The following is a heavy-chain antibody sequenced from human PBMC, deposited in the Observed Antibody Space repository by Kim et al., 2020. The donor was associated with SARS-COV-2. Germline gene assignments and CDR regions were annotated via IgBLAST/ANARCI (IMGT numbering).Heavy chain of an antibody. CDR2: SRNKANSYTT. CDR1: GFTFSDHY. J-gene: IGHJ4*02. D-gene: IGHD3-22*01. CDR3: ARVVTDSSGYYYDY. Sequence: GGSLRLSCAASGFTFSDHYMDWVRQAPGKGLEWVGRSRNKANSYTTEYAASVKGRFTISRDDSKNSLYLQMNSLKTEDTALYYCARVVTDSSGYYYDYWGQGTLVTVSS. V-gene: IGHV3-72*01.